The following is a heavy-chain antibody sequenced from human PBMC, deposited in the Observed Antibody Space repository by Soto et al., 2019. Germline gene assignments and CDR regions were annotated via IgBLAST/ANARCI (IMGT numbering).Heavy chain of an antibody. D-gene: IGHD3-3*01. CDR2: MNPNSGNT. Sequence: ASVKVSCKASGYTFTSYDINWVRQATGQGLEWMGWMNPNSGNTGDAQKFQGRVTMTRNTSISTAYMELSSLRSEDTAVYYCARGRSMRPGITIFGVVSPRYYYYGMDVWGQGTTVTVSS. CDR3: ARGRSMRPGITIFGVVSPRYYYYGMDV. CDR1: GYTFTSYD. V-gene: IGHV1-8*01. J-gene: IGHJ6*02.